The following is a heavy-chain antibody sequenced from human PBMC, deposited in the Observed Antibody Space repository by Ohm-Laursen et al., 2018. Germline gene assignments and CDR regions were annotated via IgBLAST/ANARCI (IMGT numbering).Heavy chain of an antibody. D-gene: IGHD3-3*01. CDR1: GFTFSHYG. Sequence: SLRLSCSASGFTFSHYGMHWVRQAPGKGLERVAVISYDGSNKYYADSVRGRFTISRDNSKNTLYQQMNSLRTEDTAVYYCAKDPSPVLRFLEWGVFDPWGQGTLVTVSS. V-gene: IGHV3-30*18. CDR3: AKDPSPVLRFLEWGVFDP. CDR2: ISYDGSNK. J-gene: IGHJ5*02.